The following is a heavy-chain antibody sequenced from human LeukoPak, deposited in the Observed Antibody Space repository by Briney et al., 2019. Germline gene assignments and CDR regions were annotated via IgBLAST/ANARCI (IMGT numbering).Heavy chain of an antibody. CDR3: VRGLDYGGTPYYYFDL. D-gene: IGHD4-23*01. Sequence: SETLSLTCAVYGGSFSGYYWSWIRQPPGKGLEWIGEINHSGSTNYNPSLKSRVTMSVDTSKNQFSLKLSSVTAADTAVYYCVRGLDYGGTPYYYFDLWGRGTLVTVSS. CDR2: INHSGST. J-gene: IGHJ2*01. CDR1: GGSFSGYY. V-gene: IGHV4-34*01.